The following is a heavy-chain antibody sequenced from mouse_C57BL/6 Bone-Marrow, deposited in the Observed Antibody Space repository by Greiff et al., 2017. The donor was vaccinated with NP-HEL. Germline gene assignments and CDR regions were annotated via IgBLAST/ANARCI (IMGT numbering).Heavy chain of an antibody. CDR1: GYTFTSYW. D-gene: IGHD4-1*01. CDR3: ARRNWAFAY. J-gene: IGHJ3*01. V-gene: IGHV1-50*01. CDR2: IDPSDSYT. Sequence: QVQLQQPGAELVKPGASVKLSCKASGYTFTSYWMQWVKQRPGQGLEWIGEIDPSDSYTNYNQKFKGKATLTVDTSSSTAYMQLSSLTSEDSAVYYCARRNWAFAYWGQGILVTVSA.